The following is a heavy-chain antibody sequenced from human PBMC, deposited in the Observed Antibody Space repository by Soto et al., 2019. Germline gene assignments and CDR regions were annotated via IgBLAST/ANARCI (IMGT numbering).Heavy chain of an antibody. CDR3: AKDRWELNRVDTAINYMDV. Sequence: GGSLRLSCAASGFTFSSYGMHWVRQAPGKGLEWVAVISYDGSNKYYADSVKGRFTISRDNSKNTLYLQMNSLRAEDTAVYYCAKDRWELNRVDTAINYMDVWGKGTTVTVSS. CDR1: GFTFSSYG. V-gene: IGHV3-30*18. D-gene: IGHD5-18*01. J-gene: IGHJ6*03. CDR2: ISYDGSNK.